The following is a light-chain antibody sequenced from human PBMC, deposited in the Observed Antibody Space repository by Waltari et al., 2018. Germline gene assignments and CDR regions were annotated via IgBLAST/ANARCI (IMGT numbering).Light chain of an antibody. V-gene: IGLV2-8*01. CDR2: EVH. CDR1: SSDVGGYNY. Sequence: QSALTQPPSASGSPGQSVTISCTGTSSDVGGYNYVSWYQHHPGKAPKVMIYEVHKRPPGVPDRFSGSKSGNTASLTVSGVQAEDEADYYCSSYGGSNNLVFGGGTKLTVL. CDR3: SSYGGSNNLV. J-gene: IGLJ3*02.